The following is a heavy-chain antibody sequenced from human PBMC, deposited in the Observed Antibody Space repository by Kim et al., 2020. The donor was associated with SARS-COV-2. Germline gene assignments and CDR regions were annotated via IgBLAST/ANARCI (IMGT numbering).Heavy chain of an antibody. V-gene: IGHV3-30*18. D-gene: IGHD5-18*01. Sequence: GGSLRLSCAASGFTFSSYGMHWVRQAPGKGPEWVAVISYDGSNKYYADSVKGRFTISRDNSKNTLYLQMNSLRAEDTAVYYCAKDLVSKIRGYSYGYMVGSPFDYWGQGALVTVSS. CDR2: ISYDGSNK. CDR3: AKDLVSKIRGYSYGYMVGSPFDY. CDR1: GFTFSSYG. J-gene: IGHJ4*02.